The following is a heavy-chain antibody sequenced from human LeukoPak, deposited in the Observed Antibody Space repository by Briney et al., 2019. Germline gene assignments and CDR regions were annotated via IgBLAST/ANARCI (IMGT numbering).Heavy chain of an antibody. CDR2: ISAYNGNT. V-gene: IGHV1-18*01. CDR3: ARDQIFYDYVWGSYRPRSSFDY. D-gene: IGHD3-16*02. CDR1: GYTFTSYG. Sequence: ASVKVSCKSSGYTFTSYGISWVRQAPGQGLEWMGWISAYNGNTNYAQKLQGRVTMTTDTSTSKAYMELRSLRSDDTAVYYCARDQIFYDYVWGSYRPRSSFDYWGQGTLVTVSS. J-gene: IGHJ4*02.